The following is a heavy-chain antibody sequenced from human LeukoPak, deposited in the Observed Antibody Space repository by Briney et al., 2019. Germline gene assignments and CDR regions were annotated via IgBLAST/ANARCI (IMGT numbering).Heavy chain of an antibody. V-gene: IGHV1-18*01. J-gene: IGHJ3*02. Sequence: GASVKVSCKASGFTFPSYGINWVRQAPGQGLEWMGWISAYNGNTNYAQNLQGRVSMTTDTSTSTAYMELGSLRSDDTAVYYCARIFDTTGYLHDAFDIWGQGTMVTVSS. CDR3: ARIFDTTGYLHDAFDI. D-gene: IGHD3-22*01. CDR1: GFTFPSYG. CDR2: ISAYNGNT.